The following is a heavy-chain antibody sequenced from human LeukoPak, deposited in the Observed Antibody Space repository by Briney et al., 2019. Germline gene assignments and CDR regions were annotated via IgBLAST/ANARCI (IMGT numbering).Heavy chain of an antibody. D-gene: IGHD2-15*01. CDR1: GFTFDDYA. V-gene: IGHV3-9*01. CDR3: ARDDGSY. J-gene: IGHJ4*02. Sequence: PGGSLRLSCAASGFTFDDYAMPWVRQAPGKGLEWVSGISWNSGSIGYADSVKGRFTISRDNAKNSLYLQMNSLRAEDTAVYYCARDDGSYWGQGTLVTVSS. CDR2: ISWNSGSI.